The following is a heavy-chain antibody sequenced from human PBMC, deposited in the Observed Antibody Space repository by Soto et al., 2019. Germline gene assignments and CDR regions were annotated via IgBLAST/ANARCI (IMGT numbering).Heavy chain of an antibody. D-gene: IGHD2-2*01. J-gene: IGHJ6*02. V-gene: IGHV3-23*01. CDR3: AKALVPASHYYGMDV. CDR2: ISGSGGST. CDR1: GFTFSSYA. Sequence: GGSLRLSCAASGFTFSSYAMSWVRQAPGKGLEWVSAISGSGGSTYYADSVKGRFTISRDNSKNTLYLQMNSLRAEDTAVYYCAKALVPASHYYGMDVRGQGTTVTVSS.